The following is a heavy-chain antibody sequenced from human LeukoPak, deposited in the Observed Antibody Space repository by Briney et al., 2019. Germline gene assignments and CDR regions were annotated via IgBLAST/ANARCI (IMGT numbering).Heavy chain of an antibody. V-gene: IGHV3-23*01. CDR2: IGGSGGST. J-gene: IGHJ4*02. CDR3: AKEIVRIAAAGSFDY. Sequence: GGSLRLSCAASGFTFSSYAMSWVRQAPGKGLEWVSAIGGSGGSTYYADSVKGRFTISRDNSKNTLYLQMNSLRAEDTAVYYCAKEIVRIAAAGSFDYWGQGTLVTVPS. CDR1: GFTFSSYA. D-gene: IGHD6-13*01.